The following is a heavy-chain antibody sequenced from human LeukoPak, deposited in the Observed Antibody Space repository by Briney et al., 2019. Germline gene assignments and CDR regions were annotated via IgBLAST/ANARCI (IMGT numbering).Heavy chain of an antibody. CDR1: GYSFTSYW. CDR3: ARTYYDFWSGKYYFDY. J-gene: IGHJ4*02. CDR2: IYPGDSDT. D-gene: IGHD3-3*01. Sequence: GESLKISCKGSGYSFTSYWIGWVRQMPGKGLEWMGIIYPGDSDTRYSPSFQGQVTISADKSISTAYLLWSSLKASNTAMYYCARTYYDFWSGKYYFDYWGQGTLVTVSS. V-gene: IGHV5-51*01.